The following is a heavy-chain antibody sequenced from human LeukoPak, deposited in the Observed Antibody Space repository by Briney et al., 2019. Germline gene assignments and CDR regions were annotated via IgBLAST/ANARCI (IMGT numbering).Heavy chain of an antibody. J-gene: IGHJ4*02. V-gene: IGHV1-18*01. CDR3: ARGRYSSTTYYFDY. D-gene: IGHD6-13*01. Sequence: ASVKVSCKAPGYTFTSYGISWVRQAPGQGLEWMGWISAYNGNTNYAQKLQGRVTMTTDTSTSTAYMELRSLRSDDTAVYYCARGRYSSTTYYFDYWGQGTLVTVSS. CDR1: GYTFTSYG. CDR2: ISAYNGNT.